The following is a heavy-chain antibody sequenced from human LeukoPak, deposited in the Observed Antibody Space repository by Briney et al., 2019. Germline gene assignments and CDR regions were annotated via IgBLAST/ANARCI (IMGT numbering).Heavy chain of an antibody. CDR1: GFIFGGNW. Sequence: GGSLRLSYAASGFIFGGNWVHWVRQAPGKGLVWVSGIHSDGPTTRYADSVEGRFTISRDNAEKTVYLQMTSLRAEDTAIYYCATELATPFWGQGTLVTVSS. CDR2: IHSDGPTT. D-gene: IGHD1-1*01. CDR3: ATELATPF. V-gene: IGHV3-74*01. J-gene: IGHJ4*02.